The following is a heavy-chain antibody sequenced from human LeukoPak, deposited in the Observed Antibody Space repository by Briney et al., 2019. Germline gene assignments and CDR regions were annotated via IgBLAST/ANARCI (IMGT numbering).Heavy chain of an antibody. CDR1: GFTFSNYA. V-gene: IGHV3-64D*09. CDR2: ITANGGGT. D-gene: IGHD5-24*01. Sequence: GGSLRLSCSASGFTFSNYAMHWVRQAPGKRLEYVSAITANGGGTYYADSVQGRFTISRDNSKYMLYLQMSSLRPEDTAIYYCAKATPYYFDYWGQGTLVTVSS. CDR3: AKATPYYFDY. J-gene: IGHJ4*02.